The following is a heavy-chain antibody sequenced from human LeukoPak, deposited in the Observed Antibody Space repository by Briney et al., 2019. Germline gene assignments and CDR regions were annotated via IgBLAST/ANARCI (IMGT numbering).Heavy chain of an antibody. CDR3: ASAAYSSGWSPIDY. D-gene: IGHD6-19*01. CDR1: GFTFRGYW. V-gene: IGHV3-7*01. CDR2: IKQDGSEK. J-gene: IGHJ4*02. Sequence: GGSLRLSCAASGFTFRGYWMSWVRQAPGKGLEWVANIKQDGSEKYYVDSVKGRFTISRDNAKNSPYLQMNSLRAEDTAVYYCASAAYSSGWSPIDYWGQGTLVTVSS.